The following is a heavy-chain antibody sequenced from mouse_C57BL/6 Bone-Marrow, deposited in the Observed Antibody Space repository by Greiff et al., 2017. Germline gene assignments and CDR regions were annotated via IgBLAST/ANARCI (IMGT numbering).Heavy chain of an antibody. CDR2: ISSGSSTI. CDR1: GFTFSDYG. Sequence: DVKLVESGGGLVKPGGSLKLSCAASGFTFSDYGMHWVRQAPEKGLEWVAYISSGSSTIYYADTVKGRFTISRDNAKNTLFLQMTSLRSEDTAMYYCASRSSSWFAYWGQGTLVTVSA. V-gene: IGHV5-17*01. J-gene: IGHJ3*01. CDR3: ASRSSSWFAY. D-gene: IGHD1-3*01.